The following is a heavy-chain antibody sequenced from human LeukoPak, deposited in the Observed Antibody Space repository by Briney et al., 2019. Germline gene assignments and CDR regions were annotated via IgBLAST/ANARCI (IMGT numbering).Heavy chain of an antibody. CDR3: ARDGELPLV. Sequence: PGGSLRLSCAASGFTFSSYAMHWVRQAPGKGLDWVAVIAYDGSNKYYADSVKGRFTISRDNSKMTLFLQVNSLRVEDTAVYYCARDGELPLVWGQGTLVTVSS. D-gene: IGHD1-7*01. J-gene: IGHJ4*02. CDR2: IAYDGSNK. V-gene: IGHV3-30*04. CDR1: GFTFSSYA.